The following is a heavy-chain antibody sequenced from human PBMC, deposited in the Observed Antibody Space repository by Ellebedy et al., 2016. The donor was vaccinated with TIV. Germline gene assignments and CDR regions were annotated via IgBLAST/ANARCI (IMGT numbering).Heavy chain of an antibody. D-gene: IGHD3-10*01. CDR2: IIPIFGTA. J-gene: IGHJ5*02. V-gene: IGHV1-69*13. CDR3: ARAELWRNSNWFDP. CDR1: GGTFSSYA. Sequence: AASVKVSCKASGGTFSSYAISWVRQAPGQGLEWMGGIIPIFGTANYAQKFQGRVTITADESTSTAYMELSSLRSEDTAVYYCARAELWRNSNWFDPWGQGTLVTVSS.